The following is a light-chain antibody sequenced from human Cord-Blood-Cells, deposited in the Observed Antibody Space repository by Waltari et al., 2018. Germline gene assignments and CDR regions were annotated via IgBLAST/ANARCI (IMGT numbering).Light chain of an antibody. CDR3: CSYAGSVV. V-gene: IGLV2-11*01. CDR1: SSDVGGYNY. J-gene: IGLJ2*01. Sequence: QPALTQPRSVSGSPGQSVTISCTGTSSDVGGYNYVSWYQQHPGKAPKLMIYDVSKRPSGVPDRCSGSKSGNTASLTISGLQAEDEADYYCCSYAGSVVFGGGTKLTVL. CDR2: DVS.